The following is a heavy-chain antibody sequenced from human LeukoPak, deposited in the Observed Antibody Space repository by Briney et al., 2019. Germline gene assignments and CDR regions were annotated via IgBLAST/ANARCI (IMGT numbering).Heavy chain of an antibody. CDR3: SRGGTYSVLDEGHY. CDR2: IKKDGSEQ. D-gene: IGHD1-26*01. J-gene: IGHJ4*02. CDR1: GFTFNNYW. V-gene: IGHV3-7*04. Sequence: PGGSLRLSCAASGFTFNNYWMNWVRQAPGKGPEWVANIKKDGSEQYYVDSVKGRFTISRDNAKNSLYLQINSLRAEDTAVYYCSRGGTYSVLDEGHYWGQGTLVTVSS.